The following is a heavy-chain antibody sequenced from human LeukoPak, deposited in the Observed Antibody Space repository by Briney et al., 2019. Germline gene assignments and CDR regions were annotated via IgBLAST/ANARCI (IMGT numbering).Heavy chain of an antibody. J-gene: IGHJ4*02. V-gene: IGHV4-30-4*01. Sequence: SQTLSLTCTVSGGSFSSGDYYWSWIRQPPGKGLEWIGYIYYSGSTYYNPSLKSRVTISVDTSKNQFSLKLSSVTAADTAVYYCARGGDYAAVYFDYWGQGTLVTVSS. CDR2: IYYSGST. CDR1: GGSFSSGDYY. CDR3: ARGGDYAAVYFDY. D-gene: IGHD4-17*01.